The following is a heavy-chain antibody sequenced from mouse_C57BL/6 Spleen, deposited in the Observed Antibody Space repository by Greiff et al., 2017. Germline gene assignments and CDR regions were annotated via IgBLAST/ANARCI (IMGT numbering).Heavy chain of an antibody. Sequence: VKLQESGAELVRPGASVTLSCKASGYTFTDYEMHWVKQTPVHGLEWIGAIDPETGGTAYNQKFKGKAILTADKSSSTAYMELRSLTSEDSAVYYCTRNYGSSYYFDYWGQGTTRTVSS. CDR1: GYTFTDYE. V-gene: IGHV1-15*01. CDR3: TRNYGSSYYFDY. CDR2: IDPETGGT. D-gene: IGHD1-1*01. J-gene: IGHJ2*01.